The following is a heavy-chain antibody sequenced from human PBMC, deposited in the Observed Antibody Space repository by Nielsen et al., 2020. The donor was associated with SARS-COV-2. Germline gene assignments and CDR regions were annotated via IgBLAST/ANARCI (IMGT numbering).Heavy chain of an antibody. CDR1: GGSISNSDYY. D-gene: IGHD5-24*01. CDR2: IYYSGST. CDR3: VRIDMATISVDY. Sequence: SETLSLTCTVSGGSISNSDYYWSWIRQPPGKGLEWIGYIYYSGSTYYNPSLASRVAMSVDTSKNQFSLKVNSVTAADTAVYYCVRIDMATISVDYWGRGTLVTVSS. V-gene: IGHV4-30-4*02. J-gene: IGHJ4*02.